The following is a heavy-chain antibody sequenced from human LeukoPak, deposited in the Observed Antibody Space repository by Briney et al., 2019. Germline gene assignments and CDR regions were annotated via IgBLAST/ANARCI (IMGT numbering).Heavy chain of an antibody. V-gene: IGHV4-61*02. Sequence: PSETLSLTCTVSGGSISSGSYYWSWIRQPAGKGLEWIGRIYTSGSTNYNPSLKSRVTISVDTSKNQFSLKLSSVTAADTAVYYCARVTNGGWAEYFQHWGQGTLVTVSS. CDR2: IYTSGST. J-gene: IGHJ1*01. CDR1: GGSISSGSYY. D-gene: IGHD3-16*01. CDR3: ARVTNGGWAEYFQH.